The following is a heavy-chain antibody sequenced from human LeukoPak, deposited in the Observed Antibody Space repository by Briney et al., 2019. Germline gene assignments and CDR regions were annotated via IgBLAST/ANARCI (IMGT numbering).Heavy chain of an antibody. CDR2: ISWNSGSI. CDR3: TRTGLGYTLGNGLDA. Sequence: GGSLRLSCAASGFTFDDYAMHWVRQAPGKGLEWVSGISWNSGSIGYADSVKGRFTISRDTSKNTVYLQMNTLRAEDSALYYCTRTGLGYTLGNGLDAWGQGTQVTVSS. V-gene: IGHV3-9*01. CDR1: GFTFDDYA. D-gene: IGHD5-18*01. J-gene: IGHJ5*02.